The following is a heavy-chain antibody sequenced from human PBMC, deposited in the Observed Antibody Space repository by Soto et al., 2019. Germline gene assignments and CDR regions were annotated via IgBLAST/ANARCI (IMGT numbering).Heavy chain of an antibody. V-gene: IGHV1-8*01. CDR1: GYTFTSYD. D-gene: IGHD2-21*01. CDR2: MNPNSGNT. CDR3: ARDLSSNIVVVSLDPFAI. J-gene: IGHJ3*02. Sequence: ASVKVSCKASGYTFTSYDINWVRQATGQGLEWMGWMNPNSGNTGYAQKFQGRVTMTRNTSISTAYMELSSLRSEDTAVYYCARDLSSNIVVVSLDPFAIWGKGTMVTVSS.